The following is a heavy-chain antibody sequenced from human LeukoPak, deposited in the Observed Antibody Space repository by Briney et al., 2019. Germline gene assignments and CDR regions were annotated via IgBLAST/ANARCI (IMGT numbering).Heavy chain of an antibody. J-gene: IGHJ5*02. D-gene: IGHD3-10*01. V-gene: IGHV1-8*03. CDR1: GYTFTSYD. Sequence: ASVKVSCKASGYTFTSYDINWVRQATGQGLEWMGWMNPNSGNTGYAQKFQGRVTITRNTSISTAYMELSRLRSDDTAVYYCARDRVTMVRGVIIRAQPYNWFDPWGQGTLVTVSS. CDR2: MNPNSGNT. CDR3: ARDRVTMVRGVIIRAQPYNWFDP.